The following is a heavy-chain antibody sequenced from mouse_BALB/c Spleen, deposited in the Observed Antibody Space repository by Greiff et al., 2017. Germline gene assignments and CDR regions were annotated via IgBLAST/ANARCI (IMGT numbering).Heavy chain of an antibody. CDR3: ARWVGYYEGSAMDY. J-gene: IGHJ4*01. CDR2: ILPGSGST. Sequence: VQLQQSGAELMKPGASVKISCKATGYTFSSYWIEWVKQRPGHGLEWIGEILPGSGSTNYNEKFKGKATFTADTSSNTAYMQLSSLTSEDSAVYYCARWVGYYEGSAMDYWGQGTSVTVSS. D-gene: IGHD2-3*01. CDR1: GYTFSSYW. V-gene: IGHV1-9*01.